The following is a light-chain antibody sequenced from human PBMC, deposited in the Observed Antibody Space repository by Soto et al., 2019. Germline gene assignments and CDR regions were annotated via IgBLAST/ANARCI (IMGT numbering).Light chain of an antibody. V-gene: IGLV1-44*01. CDR2: TNY. CDR1: SSNIGTNP. J-gene: IGLJ1*01. Sequence: QSVLTQPPSASGTPGQRVTISYSGSSSNIGTNPVNWYQQLPGTAPKLLIYTNYQRPSGVPDRFSGSKSGTSASLAISGLQSEDEADYYCAAWDDSLNGHVFGTGTKLTVL. CDR3: AAWDDSLNGHV.